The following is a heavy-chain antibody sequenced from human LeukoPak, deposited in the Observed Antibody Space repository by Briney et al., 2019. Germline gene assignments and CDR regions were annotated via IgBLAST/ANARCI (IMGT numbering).Heavy chain of an antibody. Sequence: VASVKVSCKASGYTFTNYGISWVRQAPGQGLEWMGWISAYNGQGRVTMTTDTSTSTAYMELKSLRSDDTAVYYCARGSGYYTAFDYWGQGTLVTVSS. CDR2: ISAYNG. V-gene: IGHV1-18*01. CDR3: ARGSGYYTAFDY. J-gene: IGHJ4*02. D-gene: IGHD3-3*01. CDR1: GYTFTNYG.